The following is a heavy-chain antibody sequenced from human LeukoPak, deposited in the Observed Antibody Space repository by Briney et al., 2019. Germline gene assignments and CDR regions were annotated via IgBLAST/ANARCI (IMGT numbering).Heavy chain of an antibody. V-gene: IGHV1-69*06. Sequence: ASVKVSCKASGGTFISYAISWVRQAPGQGLDWVGGIIPIFGTANYAQKFQGRVTITADKSTSTAYMELSSLRSEDTAVYYCARAIDYDTMDDYWGQGTLVTVSS. CDR2: IIPIFGTA. D-gene: IGHD3-9*01. J-gene: IGHJ4*02. CDR1: GGTFISYA. CDR3: ARAIDYDTMDDY.